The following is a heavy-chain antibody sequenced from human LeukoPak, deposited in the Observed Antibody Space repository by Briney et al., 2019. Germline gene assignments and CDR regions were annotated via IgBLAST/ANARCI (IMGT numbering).Heavy chain of an antibody. V-gene: IGHV4-39*02. CDR2: IYYSGST. Sequence: SETLSLTCTVSGGSISSSSYYWGWIRQPPGKGLEWFGSIYYSGSTYYNPSLKSRVTISVDTSKNQFSLKLISVTAADTAVYYCARDRGYSGYEASGWYFDLWGRGTLVTVSS. CDR3: ARDRGYSGYEASGWYFDL. CDR1: GGSISSSSYY. D-gene: IGHD5-12*01. J-gene: IGHJ2*01.